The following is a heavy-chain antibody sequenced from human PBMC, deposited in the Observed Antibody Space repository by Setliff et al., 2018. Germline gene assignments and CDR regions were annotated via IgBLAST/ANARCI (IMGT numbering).Heavy chain of an antibody. D-gene: IGHD6-13*01. CDR3: AREGQQLVREYYQH. CDR2: IYLGGSP. J-gene: IGHJ1*01. V-gene: IGHV4-4*02. CDR1: GDSIDTDIW. Sequence: SETLSLTCTVSGDSIDTDIWWSWVRQSPGKGLEWIGEIYLGGSPTYNPSLNSRLTISVDTSKNQFSLRLTSVTAADTAIYYCAREGQQLVREYYQHWGQGTLVTVSS.